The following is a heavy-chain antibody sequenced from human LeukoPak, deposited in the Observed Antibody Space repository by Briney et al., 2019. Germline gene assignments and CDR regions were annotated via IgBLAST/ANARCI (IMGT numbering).Heavy chain of an antibody. CDR3: VGWDDAFDI. CDR2: ISAYNGNT. J-gene: IGHJ3*02. V-gene: IGHV1-18*01. CDR1: GYTFTSYG. Sequence: ASVKVSCKASGYTFTSYGISWVRQAPGQGLEWMGWISAYNGNTNYAQKFQGRVTMTRNTSISTAYMELSSLRSEDTAVYYCVGWDDAFDIWGQGTMVTVSS. D-gene: IGHD1-26*01.